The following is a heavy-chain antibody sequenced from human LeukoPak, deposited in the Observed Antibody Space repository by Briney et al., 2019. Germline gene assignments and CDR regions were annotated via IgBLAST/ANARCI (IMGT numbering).Heavy chain of an antibody. J-gene: IGHJ4*02. CDR1: GFTFSSYA. Sequence: GGSLRLSCAASGFTFSSYAMHWVRQAPGKGLEWVAVISYDGSNKYYADSVKGRFTISRDNSKNTLYLRMNSLRAEDTAVYYCAREPDGYNSYYFDYWGQGTLVTVSS. CDR2: ISYDGSNK. D-gene: IGHD5-24*01. V-gene: IGHV3-30*04. CDR3: AREPDGYNSYYFDY.